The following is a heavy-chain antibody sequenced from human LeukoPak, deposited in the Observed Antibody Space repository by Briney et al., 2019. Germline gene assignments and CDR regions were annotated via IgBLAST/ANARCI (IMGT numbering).Heavy chain of an antibody. CDR3: ADYGVDGVRSSSY. D-gene: IGHD3-10*01. J-gene: IGHJ4*02. CDR1: GLALRSYA. V-gene: IGHV3-23*01. CDR2: ISVSSGT. Sequence: GGSLRLSCVASGLALRSYAMNWVRQAPGKGREWVSTISVSSGTFYADSVKGRFATSRDNSMNTLYLQMTGLRADDTAEYYCADYGVDGVRSSSYWGQGTLVTVSS.